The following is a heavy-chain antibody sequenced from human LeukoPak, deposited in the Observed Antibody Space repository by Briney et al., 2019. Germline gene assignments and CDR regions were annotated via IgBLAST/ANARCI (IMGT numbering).Heavy chain of an antibody. CDR2: VSPGGYT. CDR3: ARIRCGYGQDRCYNH. CDR1: GVPVDDYY. Sequence: PSETLSLTCAVSGVPVDDYYWSWIRQSPEKGLEWIGEVSPGGYTTYNPSLRSRVIISEDTSENQLSLNVTSVTVADTALYYCARIRCGYGQDRCYNHWGQRSLVTVSS. V-gene: IGHV4-34*01. D-gene: IGHD3-22*01. J-gene: IGHJ5*02.